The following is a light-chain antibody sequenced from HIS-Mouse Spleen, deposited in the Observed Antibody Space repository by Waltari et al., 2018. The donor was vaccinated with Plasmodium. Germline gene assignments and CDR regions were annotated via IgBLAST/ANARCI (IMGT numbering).Light chain of an antibody. CDR2: DVS. CDR3: SSYTSSSTLNYV. V-gene: IGLV2-14*03. CDR1: SSDVGGFNS. J-gene: IGLJ1*01. Sequence: QSALTQPASVSGSPGQSIPISCTGTSSDVGGFNSVSWYQQHPGKAPKLMIYDVSNRPSGVSNRFSGSKSGNTASLTISGLQAEDEADYYCSSYTSSSTLNYVFGTGTKVTVL.